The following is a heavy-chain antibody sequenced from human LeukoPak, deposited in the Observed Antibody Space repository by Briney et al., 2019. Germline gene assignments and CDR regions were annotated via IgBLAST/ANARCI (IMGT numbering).Heavy chain of an antibody. D-gene: IGHD2-15*01. CDR2: IYSSDNT. CDR1: GFTVSSNY. CDR3: ARGCSGGSCYSAFDY. Sequence: GGSLRLSCAASGFTVSSNYMSWVRQAPGKGLEWVSLIYSSDNTYYADSVKGRSTISRDISKNTLSLQMKSLRPDDTAVYYCARGCSGGSCYSAFDYWGQGTLVTVSS. J-gene: IGHJ4*02. V-gene: IGHV3-53*05.